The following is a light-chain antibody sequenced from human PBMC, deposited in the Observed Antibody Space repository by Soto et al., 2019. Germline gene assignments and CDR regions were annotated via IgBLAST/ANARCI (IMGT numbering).Light chain of an antibody. CDR3: MQAVQPAYT. V-gene: IGKV2-28*01. Sequence: EIVMTQSPPSLTVTPGEPASISCRSSQRLLHSNGNNFLDWYLQKPGQSPKLLLYLGFNRASSVTDRVSGTRAGTDFTLKISIVEAEDVEVYYCMQAVQPAYTFGQGNTREIK. CDR2: LGF. J-gene: IGKJ2*01. CDR1: QRLLHSNGNNF.